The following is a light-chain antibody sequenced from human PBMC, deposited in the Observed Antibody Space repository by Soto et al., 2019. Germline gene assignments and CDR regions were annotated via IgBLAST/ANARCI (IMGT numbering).Light chain of an antibody. Sequence: QSALTQPPSASGSPGQSVTISCTGTSSDVGAYNYVSWYQQHPGKAPKVMIYDVIKRPSGVPDRFSDSKSCNTASLTVSGLQSDDESDYYCSSYAGSNFYVCGTGTKVTVL. J-gene: IGLJ1*01. CDR2: DVI. V-gene: IGLV2-8*01. CDR1: SSDVGAYNY. CDR3: SSYAGSNFYV.